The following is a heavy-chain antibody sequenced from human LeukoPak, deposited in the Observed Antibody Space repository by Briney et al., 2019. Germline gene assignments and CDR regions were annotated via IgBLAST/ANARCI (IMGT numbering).Heavy chain of an antibody. CDR2: ISSSSSYI. V-gene: IGHV3-21*01. Sequence: GGSLRLSCTASGFTVSSTYMSWVRQSPGKGLEWVSSISSSSSYIYYADSVKGRFTISRDNAKNSLYLQMNSLRAEDTAVYYCARSTYDSSGYYGGYWGQGTLVTVSS. CDR3: ARSTYDSSGYYGGY. D-gene: IGHD3-22*01. J-gene: IGHJ4*02. CDR1: GFTVSSTY.